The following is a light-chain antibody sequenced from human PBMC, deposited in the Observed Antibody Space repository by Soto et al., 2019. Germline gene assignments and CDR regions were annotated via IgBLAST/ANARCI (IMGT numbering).Light chain of an antibody. V-gene: IGLV1-44*01. CDR3: ASWEDSLNGWV. J-gene: IGLJ3*02. Sequence: QAVVTQPPSASGTPGQRVTISCSGSSSNVGSNTVSWYQQPPGTAPKVLIYSDDQRPSGVPDRFSGSRSGSSASLAISGLQSGDEADYYCASWEDSLNGWVIGGGTKLTVL. CDR2: SDD. CDR1: SSNVGSNT.